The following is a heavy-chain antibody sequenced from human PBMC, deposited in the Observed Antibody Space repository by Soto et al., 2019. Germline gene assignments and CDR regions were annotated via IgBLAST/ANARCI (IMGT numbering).Heavy chain of an antibody. CDR2: FDPEDGET. J-gene: IGHJ6*03. Sequence: ASVKVSCKVSGYTLTELSMHWVRQAPGKGLEWMGGFDPEDGETIYAQKFQGRVTMTEDTSTDTAYMELGSLRSEDTAVYYCAAATIYQNYYYYYMDVWGKGTTVTVSS. D-gene: IGHD5-12*01. CDR3: AAATIYQNYYYYYMDV. V-gene: IGHV1-24*01. CDR1: GYTLTELS.